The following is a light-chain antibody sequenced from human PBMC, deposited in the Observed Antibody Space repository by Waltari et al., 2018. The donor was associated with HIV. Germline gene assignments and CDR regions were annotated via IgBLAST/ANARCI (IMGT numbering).Light chain of an antibody. CDR3: QHYDDSPQKFT. J-gene: IGKJ3*01. CDR2: YAS. V-gene: IGKV3-20*01. CDR1: MSVSIDS. Sequence: EIVLTQSPGTLSLSPGERATLYCRTSMSVSIDSLTWYQQIPGQAPRLLIHYASSRATGIPDRFTGSGSGTDFTLTISRLEPEDFAVYYCQHYDDSPQKFTFGPGTKVDMK.